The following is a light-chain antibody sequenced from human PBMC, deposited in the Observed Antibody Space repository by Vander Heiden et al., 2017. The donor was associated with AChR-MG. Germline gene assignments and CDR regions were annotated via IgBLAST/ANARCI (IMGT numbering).Light chain of an antibody. CDR1: KLVDSE. V-gene: IGLV3-1*01. CDR3: QAWDSSTRV. Sequence: SYELTQPLSVSVSPGQEASVSCSGDKLVDSEACCYHKKTGRSPVLVVYQESNRPSGIPDRFSGSNSGNTATLTISGTQAMDEADYYCQAWDSSTRVFGGGTKLTVL. J-gene: IGLJ2*01. CDR2: QES.